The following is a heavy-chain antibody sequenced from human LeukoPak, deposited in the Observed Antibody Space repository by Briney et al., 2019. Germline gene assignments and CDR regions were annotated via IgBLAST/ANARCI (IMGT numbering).Heavy chain of an antibody. CDR1: GGSISSYY. V-gene: IGHV4-59*08. CDR3: ASSPRYCSGGSCPYYFDY. D-gene: IGHD2-15*01. Sequence: AETLSLTCTVSGGSISSYYWSWIRQPPGKGLEGLGYIYYSGSTNYNPSLKSRVTISVDTSKHQFSLKLSSVTAADTAVYYCASSPRYCSGGSCPYYFDYWGQGTLVTVSS. CDR2: IYYSGST. J-gene: IGHJ4*02.